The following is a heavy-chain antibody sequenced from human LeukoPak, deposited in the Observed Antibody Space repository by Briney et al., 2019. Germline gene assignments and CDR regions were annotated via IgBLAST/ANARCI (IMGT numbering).Heavy chain of an antibody. CDR2: INPNSGGT. D-gene: IGHD3-3*01. Sequence: ASVKVSCKASGYTFTGYYMHWVRQAPGQGLEWMGWINPNSGGTNYAQKFQGRVTMTRDTSISTAYMELSRLRSDDMAVYYCARSHGGITIRNWFDPWGQGTLVTVSS. V-gene: IGHV1-2*02. J-gene: IGHJ5*02. CDR3: ARSHGGITIRNWFDP. CDR1: GYTFTGYY.